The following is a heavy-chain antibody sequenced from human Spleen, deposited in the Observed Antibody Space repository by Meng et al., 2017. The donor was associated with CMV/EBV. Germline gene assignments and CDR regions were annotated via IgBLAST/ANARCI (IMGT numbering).Heavy chain of an antibody. V-gene: IGHV6-1*01. Sequence: SETLSLTCAISGDSVSSNSAAWNWIRQSPSRGLEWLGRTYYRSKWYNDYAVSVESRITINPDTSKNQFSLQLNSVTPEDTTVYYCALASGGSYYYFDYWGQGTLVTVSS. CDR2: TYYRSKWYN. CDR3: ALASGGSYYYFDY. J-gene: IGHJ4*02. D-gene: IGHD1-26*01. CDR1: GDSVSSNSAA.